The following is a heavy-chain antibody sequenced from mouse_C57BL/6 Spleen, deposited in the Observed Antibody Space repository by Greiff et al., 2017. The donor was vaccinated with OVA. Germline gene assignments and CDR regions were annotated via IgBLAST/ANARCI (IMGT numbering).Heavy chain of an antibody. V-gene: IGHV1-82*01. Sequence: QVQLKQSGPELVKPGASVKISCKASGYAFSSSWMNWVKQRPGKGLEWIGRIYPGDGDTNYNGKFKGKATLTADKSSSTAYMQLSSLTSEDSAVYFCARGLYDAMDYWGQGTSVTVSS. CDR2: IYPGDGDT. D-gene: IGHD6-1*01. J-gene: IGHJ4*01. CDR1: GYAFSSSW. CDR3: ARGLYDAMDY.